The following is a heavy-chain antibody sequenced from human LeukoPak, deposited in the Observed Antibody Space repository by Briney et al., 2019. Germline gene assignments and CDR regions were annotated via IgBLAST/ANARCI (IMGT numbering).Heavy chain of an antibody. Sequence: GGSLRLSCAASGFTFSSYSMNWVRQAPGKGLEWVSSISSSSSYIYYADSVKGRFTISRDNAKNSLYLQMNSLRAEDTAVYYCARDIYGSGSIDYWGQGTLVTVSS. V-gene: IGHV3-21*01. D-gene: IGHD3-10*01. CDR3: ARDIYGSGSIDY. CDR2: ISSSSSYI. J-gene: IGHJ4*02. CDR1: GFTFSSYS.